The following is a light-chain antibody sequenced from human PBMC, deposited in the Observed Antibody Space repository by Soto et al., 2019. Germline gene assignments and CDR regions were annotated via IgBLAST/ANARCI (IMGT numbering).Light chain of an antibody. Sequence: EIVLTQSPGTLSLSPGERATLSCRASQSVSNTYLAWYQQKPGQAHRLLIHGASNRAGGVPDRVSGIWSGTAGTLTISRLEAEDVELYDCQQYAPSPWTFGRGTKVDIK. J-gene: IGKJ1*01. CDR1: QSVSNTY. CDR3: QQYAPSPWT. CDR2: GAS. V-gene: IGKV3-20*01.